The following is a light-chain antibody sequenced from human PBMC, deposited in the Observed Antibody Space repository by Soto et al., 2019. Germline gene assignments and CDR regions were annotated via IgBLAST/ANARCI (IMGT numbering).Light chain of an antibody. Sequence: EVVLTQSPGTLSLSPGDRATFSCRASQTIPSNYLAWYQQKPGQVPRLLIYGASNRATGIPARFSGSGSGTDFTLTISSLEPEDFAVYYCQQRSNWFLTFGGGTKVDIK. V-gene: IGKV3-11*01. CDR2: GAS. CDR3: QQRSNWFLT. CDR1: QTIPSNY. J-gene: IGKJ4*01.